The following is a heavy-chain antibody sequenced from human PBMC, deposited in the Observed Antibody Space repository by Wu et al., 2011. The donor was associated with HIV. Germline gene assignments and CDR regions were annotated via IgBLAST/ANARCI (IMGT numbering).Heavy chain of an antibody. CDR3: ARGLWHLSYYYYMDV. CDR1: GYPFSELF. J-gene: IGHJ6*03. D-gene: IGHD5-18*01. CDR2: FHPEDRER. Sequence: QVHLVQSGAEVKKPGASVKVSCKLSGYPFSELFAHWVRQTPGKGLEWMGGFHPEDRERVYAQNFQGRLTLTEDTLTDTAYMELSSLRSEDTAIYYCARGLWHLSYYYYMDVWGKGTTVTVSS. V-gene: IGHV1-24*01.